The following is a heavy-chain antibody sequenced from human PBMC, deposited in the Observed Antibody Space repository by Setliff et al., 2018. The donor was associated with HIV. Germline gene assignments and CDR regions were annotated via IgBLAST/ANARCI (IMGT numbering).Heavy chain of an antibody. V-gene: IGHV5-51*01. CDR3: ARGFYGDYYFDY. CDR2: IYPADSDT. Sequence: GESLKISCKGSGYTFTSYWIAWVRQMPGKVLEWMGIIYPADSDTNYSPSFQGHVTISADKSISTAYLQWSSLKASDTAMYYCARGFYGDYYFDYWGQGTLVTVSS. D-gene: IGHD4-17*01. J-gene: IGHJ4*02. CDR1: GYTFTSYW.